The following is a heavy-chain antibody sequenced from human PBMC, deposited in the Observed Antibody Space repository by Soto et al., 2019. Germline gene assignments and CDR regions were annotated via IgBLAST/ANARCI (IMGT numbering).Heavy chain of an antibody. D-gene: IGHD3-10*01. J-gene: IGHJ4*02. Sequence: EVQLVESGGGLVQPGGSLRLSCVASGFTFSSYWMCWVRQVPGKGLEWVANIKEDGSEIHYVDSVKGRFTISRDNAKNSPYLQMSSLRFEDPAVYHCVRSSGWTGDYWGPGILVTVSS. CDR1: GFTFSSYW. CDR3: VRSSGWTGDY. V-gene: IGHV3-7*04. CDR2: IKEDGSEI.